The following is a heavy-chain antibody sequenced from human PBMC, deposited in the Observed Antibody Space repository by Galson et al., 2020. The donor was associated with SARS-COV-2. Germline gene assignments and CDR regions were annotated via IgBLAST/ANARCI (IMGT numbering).Heavy chain of an antibody. J-gene: IGHJ4*02. CDR2: IRYDGSDK. V-gene: IGHV3-30*02. CDR3: ARAGYSSAWHHVDY. Sequence: GGSLSLSCAASGFTFSNYGMHWVRQAPGKGLEWVALIRYDGSDKYYADSVKGRFTISRDNSKNNLYVQMNSLRAEDTAVYYCARAGYSSAWHHVDYWGRGTLVTVS. D-gene: IGHD6-19*01. CDR1: GFTFSNYG.